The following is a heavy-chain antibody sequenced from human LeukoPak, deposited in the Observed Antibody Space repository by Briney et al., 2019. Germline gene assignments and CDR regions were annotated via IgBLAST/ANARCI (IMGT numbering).Heavy chain of an antibody. CDR2: ISGSGGST. V-gene: IGHV3-23*01. CDR1: GFTFSSYG. CDR3: AKVSSGWPVFDY. J-gene: IGHJ4*02. D-gene: IGHD6-19*01. Sequence: GGSLRLSCAASGFTFSSYGMSWVRQAPGKGLEWVSAISGSGGSTYYADSVKGRFTNSRDNSKNTLYLQMNSLRAEDTAVYYCAKVSSGWPVFDYWGQGTLVTVSS.